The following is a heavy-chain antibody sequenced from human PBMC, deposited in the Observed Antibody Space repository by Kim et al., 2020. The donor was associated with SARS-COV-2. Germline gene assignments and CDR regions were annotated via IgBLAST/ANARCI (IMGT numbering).Heavy chain of an antibody. Sequence: SETLSLTCTVSGGSISSGGYYWSWIRQHPGKGLEWIGYIYYSGSTYYNPSLKSRVTISVDTSKNQFSLKLSSVTAADTAVYYCARVTLGYCSSTSCYGGGAWFDPWGQGTLVTVSS. D-gene: IGHD2-2*01. CDR1: GGSISSGGYY. J-gene: IGHJ5*02. CDR3: ARVTLGYCSSTSCYGGGAWFDP. CDR2: IYYSGST. V-gene: IGHV4-31*03.